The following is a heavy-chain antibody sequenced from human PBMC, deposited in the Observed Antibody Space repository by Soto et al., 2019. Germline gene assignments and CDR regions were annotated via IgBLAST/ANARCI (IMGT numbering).Heavy chain of an antibody. CDR1: GGTFSSYA. V-gene: IGHV1-69*10. CDR3: AIGYCSSTSCYFVGNY. CDR2: IIPILGIA. D-gene: IGHD2-2*01. J-gene: IGHJ4*02. Sequence: ASVKVSCKASGGTFSSYAISWVRQAPGQGLEWMGGIIPILGIANYAQKFQGRVTITADKSTSTAYMELSSLRSEDTAVYYCAIGYCSSTSCYFVGNYWGQGTLVTVSS.